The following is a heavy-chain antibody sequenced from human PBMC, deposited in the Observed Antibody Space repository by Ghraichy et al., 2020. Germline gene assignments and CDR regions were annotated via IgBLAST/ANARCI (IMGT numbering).Heavy chain of an antibody. CDR1: GFTFSSYA. CDR2: ISGSGGST. CDR3: AKDRPDFWSGYYTDPFDY. J-gene: IGHJ4*02. D-gene: IGHD3-3*01. Sequence: GGSLRLSCAASGFTFSSYAMSWVRQAPGKGLEWVSAISGSGGSTYYADSVKGRFTISRDNSKNTLYLQMNSLRAEDTAVYYCAKDRPDFWSGYYTDPFDYWGQGTLVTVSS. V-gene: IGHV3-23*01.